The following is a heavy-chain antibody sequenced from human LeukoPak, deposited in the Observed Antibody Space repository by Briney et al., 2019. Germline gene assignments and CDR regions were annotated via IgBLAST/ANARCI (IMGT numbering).Heavy chain of an antibody. Sequence: PGGSLRLSCVASGFTFNNYWMNWVRQAPGKGLEWVANIKQDGSAKYYVDSVKGRFTISRDNAKNSLSLQMNSLGAEDTAVYYCARDSSGWGYLDLWGRGTLVTVSS. V-gene: IGHV3-7*01. CDR2: IKQDGSAK. D-gene: IGHD6-19*01. CDR3: ARDSSGWGYLDL. J-gene: IGHJ2*01. CDR1: GFTFNNYW.